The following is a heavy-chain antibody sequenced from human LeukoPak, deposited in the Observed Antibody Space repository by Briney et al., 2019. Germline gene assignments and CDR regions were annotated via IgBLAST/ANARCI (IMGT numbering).Heavy chain of an antibody. CDR2: IIPIFGTA. V-gene: IGHV1-69*13. Sequence: SVKVSCKASGGTFSSYAISWVRQSPGQGLEWMGGIIPIFGTANYAQKFQGRVTITADESTSTAYMERSSLRSEDTAVYYCAGGIRPIYGSGSYYRYYFDYWGQGTLVTVSS. CDR3: AGGIRPIYGSGSYYRYYFDY. CDR1: GGTFSSYA. J-gene: IGHJ4*02. D-gene: IGHD3-10*01.